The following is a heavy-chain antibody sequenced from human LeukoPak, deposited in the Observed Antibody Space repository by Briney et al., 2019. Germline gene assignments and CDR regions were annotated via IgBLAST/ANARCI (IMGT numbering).Heavy chain of an antibody. D-gene: IGHD4-17*01. CDR3: ARDIVYLIDEDYG. J-gene: IGHJ4*02. V-gene: IGHV4-4*07. CDR1: GSSFNTYY. Sequence: SETLSLTCSVSGSSFNTYYWSWIRQPAGKGLEWIGRIHTRGSADYSPSLQSRVTISVDMSKKEFSLKLTSVTAADTAVYYCARDIVYLIDEDYGWGQGILVTVSS. CDR2: IHTRGSA.